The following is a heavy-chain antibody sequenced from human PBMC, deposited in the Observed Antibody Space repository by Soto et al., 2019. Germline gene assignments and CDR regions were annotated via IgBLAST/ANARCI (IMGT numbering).Heavy chain of an antibody. CDR3: VAGGATLNGMDV. D-gene: IGHD1-26*01. V-gene: IGHV1-69*06. Sequence: SVKVSCKASGGTFSSCAISWVRQAPGQGLEWMGGIIPIFGTANYAQKFQGRVTITADKSTSTAYMELSSLRSEDTAVYYCVAGGATLNGMDVWGQGTTVTVSS. CDR2: IIPIFGTA. CDR1: GGTFSSCA. J-gene: IGHJ6*02.